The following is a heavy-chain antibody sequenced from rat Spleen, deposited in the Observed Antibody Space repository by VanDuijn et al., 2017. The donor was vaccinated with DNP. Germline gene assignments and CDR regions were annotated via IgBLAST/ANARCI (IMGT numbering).Heavy chain of an antibody. CDR3: TRGGTTGYAMDA. D-gene: IGHD1-1*01. Sequence: EVQLVESGGGLVQPGRSLKLSCAASGFTFSDYYMAWVRQAPTKGLEWVAYIGSDGYAPYYGDSVKGRFTISRDNAKSTLYLQMNSLRSEDMATYYCTRGGTTGYAMDAWGQGTSVTVSS. CDR2: IGSDGYAP. J-gene: IGHJ4*01. V-gene: IGHV5-20*01. CDR1: GFTFSDYY.